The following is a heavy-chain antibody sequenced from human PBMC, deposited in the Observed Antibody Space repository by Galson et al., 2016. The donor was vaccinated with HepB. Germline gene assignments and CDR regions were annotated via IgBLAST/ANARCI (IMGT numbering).Heavy chain of an antibody. V-gene: IGHV3-9*01. CDR2: ISWNSGSI. CDR3: AKDSGAYYYDSSGYRRNAFDM. Sequence: SLRLSCAASGFTLDHYAMHWVRQAPGKGLEWVSGISWNSGSIGYADSVKGRFTISRDNAKNSRYLQMNSLRAGDTALYYCAKDSGAYYYDSSGYRRNAFDMWGQGTMVTVSS. CDR1: GFTLDHYA. D-gene: IGHD3-22*01. J-gene: IGHJ3*02.